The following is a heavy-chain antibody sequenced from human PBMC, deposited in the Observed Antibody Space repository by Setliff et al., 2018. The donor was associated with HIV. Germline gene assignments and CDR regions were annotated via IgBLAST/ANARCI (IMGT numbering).Heavy chain of an antibody. J-gene: IGHJ4*02. CDR1: GGYISSGGNH. V-gene: IGHV4-30-4*01. D-gene: IGHD1-26*01. CDR3: ANYIIGAGGRGN. CDR2: VYDSGST. Sequence: TSETLSLTCIVSGGYISSGGNHWSWIRQSPGKGLEWVGYVYDSGSTNYNPSLWSRVAISVDTSKNEFSLKLNSMTAADTAAYYCANYIIGAGGRGNWGQGILVTVS.